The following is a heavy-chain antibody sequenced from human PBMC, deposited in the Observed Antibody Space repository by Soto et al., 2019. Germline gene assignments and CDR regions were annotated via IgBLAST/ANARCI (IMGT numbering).Heavy chain of an antibody. J-gene: IGHJ4*02. CDR3: ASRPGRGSYGGSYFDY. CDR1: GGTFSSYA. V-gene: IGHV1-69*01. D-gene: IGHD5-18*01. Sequence: QVQLVQSGAEVKKPGSSVKVSCKASGGTFSSYAISWVRQAPGQGLEWMGGIIPIFGTANYAQKFQGRVTITADESTSTAYMELSSLRSEDTVVYYCASRPGRGSYGGSYFDYWGQGTLVTVSS. CDR2: IIPIFGTA.